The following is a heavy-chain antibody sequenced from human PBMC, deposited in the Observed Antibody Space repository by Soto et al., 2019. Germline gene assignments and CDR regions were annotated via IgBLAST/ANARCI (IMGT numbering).Heavy chain of an antibody. D-gene: IGHD3-22*01. V-gene: IGHV1-58*01. CDR3: ARGGDSSGYYGYFDY. Sequence: ASVKVSCKASGFTFTNSAVQWVRQARGQSLEWIGWIVAGSGNTNYAQKLQERVTITRDTSTSTAYMELSSLRSEDTAVYYCARGGDSSGYYGYFDYWGQGTLVTVSS. CDR1: GFTFTNSA. CDR2: IVAGSGNT. J-gene: IGHJ4*02.